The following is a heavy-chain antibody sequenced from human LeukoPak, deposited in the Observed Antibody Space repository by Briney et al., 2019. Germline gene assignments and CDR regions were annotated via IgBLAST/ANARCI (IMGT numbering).Heavy chain of an antibody. D-gene: IGHD4-23*01. CDR3: ARGEQNGGYYFDF. CDR1: GYTFSKFW. CDR2: IYPGDSDP. J-gene: IGHJ4*02. V-gene: IGHV5-51*01. Sequence: GESLKISCRGFGYTFSKFWIGWVRHMPGKGLEWMGIIYPGDSDPRISPSFRGHVSISADKSTTTAYLQLNSLRASDSGMYYCARGEQNGGYYFDFWGQGTLVSVSP.